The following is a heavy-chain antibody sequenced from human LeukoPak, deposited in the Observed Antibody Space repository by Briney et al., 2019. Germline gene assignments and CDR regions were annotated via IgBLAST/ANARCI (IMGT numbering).Heavy chain of an antibody. J-gene: IGHJ4*02. CDR3: ARDVYSSGWYGSFNF. CDR1: GFTVSSNY. V-gene: IGHV3-66*01. Sequence: GGSLRLSCAASGFTVSSNYMSWVRQAPGKGLEWVSVIYSGGSTYYADSVKGRFTISRDNSRNTLYLQMNSLRAEDTAVYYCARDVYSSGWYGSFNFWGQGTLVTVSS. CDR2: IYSGGST. D-gene: IGHD6-19*01.